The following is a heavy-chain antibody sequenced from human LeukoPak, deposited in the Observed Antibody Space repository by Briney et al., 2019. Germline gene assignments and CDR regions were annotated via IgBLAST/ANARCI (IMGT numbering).Heavy chain of an antibody. Sequence: SETLSLTCTVSGGSITSSYYWGRIRQPPGKGLEWIGSISSSGGTYYNPSLKSRFTMSVDTSKSQFSLKLNSVTAADTAVYSCARQERRDGSPKGCFDIWGQGTMVTVSS. V-gene: IGHV4-39*01. CDR2: ISSSGGT. D-gene: IGHD5-24*01. J-gene: IGHJ3*02. CDR3: ARQERRDGSPKGCFDI. CDR1: GGSITSSYY.